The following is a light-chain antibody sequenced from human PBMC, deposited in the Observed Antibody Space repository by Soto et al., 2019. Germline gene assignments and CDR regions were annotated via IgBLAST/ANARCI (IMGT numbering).Light chain of an antibody. CDR2: AAS. CDR3: QQYGSSPLN. J-gene: IGKJ4*01. Sequence: DIQMTQSPSSLSPSVGDRVKITGRTSQTITTSLNWYRQKPGKAPDLLIYAASSLQSGIPSRFGGRGSETDFTLTMRSLEPEDFAVYYCQQYGSSPLNCGGGTKVDNK. CDR1: QTITTS. V-gene: IGKV1-39*01.